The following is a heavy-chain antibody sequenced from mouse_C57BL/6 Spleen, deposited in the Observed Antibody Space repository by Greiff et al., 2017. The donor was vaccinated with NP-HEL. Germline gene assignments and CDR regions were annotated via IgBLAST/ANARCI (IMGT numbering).Heavy chain of an antibody. CDR2: IDPSDSET. Sequence: VQLQQSGAELVRPGSSVKLSCKASGYTFTSYWMHWVKQRPIQGLEWIGNIDPSDSETHYNQKFKDKATLTVDKSSSTAYMQRSSLTSEDSAVYYCARSRGNYVGYFDVWGTGTTVTVSS. CDR3: ARSRGNYVGYFDV. D-gene: IGHD2-1*01. V-gene: IGHV1-52*01. CDR1: GYTFTSYW. J-gene: IGHJ1*03.